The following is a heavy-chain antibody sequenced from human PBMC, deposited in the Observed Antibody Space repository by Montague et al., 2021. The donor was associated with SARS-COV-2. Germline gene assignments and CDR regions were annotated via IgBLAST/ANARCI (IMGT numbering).Heavy chain of an antibody. CDR1: GGSISSSSYY. V-gene: IGHV4-39*01. CDR2: NYYSAST. CDR3: ARHEEQWLRLYPYYFDY. Sequence: SETLSLTCTVSGGSISSSSYYWGRLRPPPGQGLVWIRCNYYSASTYPNLSLKSRVSISAYTSQNPLSLKLSAVTAADTAVYYCARHEEQWLRLYPYYFDYWGQGTLVTVSS. D-gene: IGHD5-12*01. J-gene: IGHJ4*02.